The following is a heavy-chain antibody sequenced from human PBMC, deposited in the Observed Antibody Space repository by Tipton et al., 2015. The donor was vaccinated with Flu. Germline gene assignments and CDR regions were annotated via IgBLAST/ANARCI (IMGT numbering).Heavy chain of an antibody. Sequence: TLSLTCTVSGGSINRSHYYWGWIRQPPGKGLEWIGSIYASGVTNYNPSLKSRVTMSIDTSKNQFSLRLSSVTAADTAVYYCARDPHKLGGESDAFDIWGQGTMVTVSS. J-gene: IGHJ3*02. D-gene: IGHD7-27*01. V-gene: IGHV4-39*07. CDR2: IYASGVT. CDR1: GGSINRSHYY. CDR3: ARDPHKLGGESDAFDI.